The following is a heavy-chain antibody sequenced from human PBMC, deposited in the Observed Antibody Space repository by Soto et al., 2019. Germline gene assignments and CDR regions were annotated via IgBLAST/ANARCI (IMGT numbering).Heavy chain of an antibody. J-gene: IGHJ4*02. D-gene: IGHD3-16*02. CDR3: ARDRGDYIWGSYRYKGNSGGDY. CDR2: ISSSSSYI. CDR1: GFTFSSYS. V-gene: IGHV3-21*01. Sequence: EVQLVESGGGLVKPGGSLRLSCAASGFTFSSYSMNWVRQAPGKGLEWVSSISSSSSYIYYADSVKGRFTISRDNAKTSLYLQMNSLRAEDTAVYYCARDRGDYIWGSYRYKGNSGGDYWGQGTLVTVSS.